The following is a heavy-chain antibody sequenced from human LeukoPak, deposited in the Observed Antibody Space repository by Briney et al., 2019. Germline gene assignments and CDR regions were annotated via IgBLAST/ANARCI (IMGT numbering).Heavy chain of an antibody. CDR3: ARGPYSSGWYSDY. D-gene: IGHD6-19*01. CDR1: GYTFTRYD. V-gene: IGHV1-8*01. J-gene: IGHJ4*02. CDR2: MNPNSGNT. Sequence: ASVKVSCKDSGYTFTRYDIKWVRQATGQGLEWMGWMNPNSGNTGYAQKFQGRVTMTRNTSISTAYMELSSLRSEDTAVYYCARGPYSSGWYSDYWGQGTLVTVSS.